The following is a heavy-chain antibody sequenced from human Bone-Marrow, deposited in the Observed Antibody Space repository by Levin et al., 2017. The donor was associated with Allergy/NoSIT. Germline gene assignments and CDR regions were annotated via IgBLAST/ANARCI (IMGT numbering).Heavy chain of an antibody. D-gene: IGHD7-27*01. CDR1: GFTFSNAW. V-gene: IGHV3-15*01. CDR2: IKSKTDGGTT. J-gene: IGHJ4*02. CDR3: TTDGEGC. Sequence: KTSETLSLTCAASGFTFSNAWMSWVRQAPGKGLEWVGRIKSKTDGGTTDYAAPVKGRFTISRDDSKNTLYLQMNSLKTEDTAVYYCTTDGEGCWGQGTLVTVSS.